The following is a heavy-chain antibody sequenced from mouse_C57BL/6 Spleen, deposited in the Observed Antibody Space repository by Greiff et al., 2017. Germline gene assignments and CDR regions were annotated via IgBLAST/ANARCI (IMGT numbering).Heavy chain of an antibody. CDR2: ISSGGDYI. J-gene: IGHJ4*01. CDR3: TRDHYYGSSYAMDY. D-gene: IGHD1-1*01. V-gene: IGHV5-9-1*02. Sequence: EVKLMESGEGLVKPGGSLKLSCAASGFTFSSYAMSWVRQTPEKRLEWVAYISSGGDYIYYPDTVKGRFTISRDTARNTLYLQMSSLKSEDTAMYYCTRDHYYGSSYAMDYWGQGTSVTVSS. CDR1: GFTFSSYA.